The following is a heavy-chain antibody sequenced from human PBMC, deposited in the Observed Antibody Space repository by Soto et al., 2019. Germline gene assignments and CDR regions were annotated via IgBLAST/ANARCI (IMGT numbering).Heavy chain of an antibody. J-gene: IGHJ6*02. CDR1: GYTFIGYY. CDR2: INPNSGGT. D-gene: IGHD3-16*01. Sequence: QVQLVQSGAEVKKTGASVKVSCKASGYTFIGYYIHWVRQAPGQGLEWMGWINPNSGGTNYAQRFQGWVTMTRDRSISTAYMERSRLKSDDTAGYYWARVGGGLASLGYYGMDVWGQGTTVTVSS. V-gene: IGHV1-2*04. CDR3: ARVGGGLASLGYYGMDV.